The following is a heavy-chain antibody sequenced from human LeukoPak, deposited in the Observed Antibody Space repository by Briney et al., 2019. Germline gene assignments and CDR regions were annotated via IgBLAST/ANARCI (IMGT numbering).Heavy chain of an antibody. D-gene: IGHD3-3*01. V-gene: IGHV1-69*05. CDR3: ARVTKDYYFDY. J-gene: IGHJ4*02. Sequence: SVKVSCKASGGTFSNYAINWVRQAPGQGLEWMGRIIPIFGTANYAQKFQGRVTITTDESTSTAYMELSSLRSEDTTVYYCARVTKDYYFDYWGQGTLVTVSS. CDR1: GGTFSNYA. CDR2: IIPIFGTA.